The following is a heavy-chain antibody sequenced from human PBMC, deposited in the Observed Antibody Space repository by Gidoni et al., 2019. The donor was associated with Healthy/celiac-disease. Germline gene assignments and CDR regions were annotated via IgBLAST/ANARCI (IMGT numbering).Heavy chain of an antibody. Sequence: QVQLVESGGGVVQPGRALRLSCAAPGFTFSSHAMHWVRQAPGKGLEWVAVISYDGSNKYYADSVKGRFTISRDNSKNTLYLQMNSLRAEDTAVYYCARDDRPYSSGWSSFDYWGQGTLVTVSS. D-gene: IGHD6-19*01. CDR3: ARDDRPYSSGWSSFDY. CDR1: GFTFSSHA. J-gene: IGHJ4*02. CDR2: ISYDGSNK. V-gene: IGHV3-30-3*01.